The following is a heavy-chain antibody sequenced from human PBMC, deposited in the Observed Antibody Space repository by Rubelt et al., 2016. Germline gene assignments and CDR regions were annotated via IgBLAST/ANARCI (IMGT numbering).Heavy chain of an antibody. CDR2: IYHSGST. V-gene: IGHV4-38-2*02. D-gene: IGHD6-13*01. CDR1: GYSISSGYY. Sequence: QVQLQESGPGLVKPSETLSLTCTVSGYSISSGYYWGWIRQPPGKGLEWIGSIYHSGSTYYNPPLSSRVTISVETSKNQFSLKLSSVTAADTAVYYCAMAAAGTPLDYWGQGTLVTVSS. CDR3: AMAAAGTPLDY. J-gene: IGHJ4*02.